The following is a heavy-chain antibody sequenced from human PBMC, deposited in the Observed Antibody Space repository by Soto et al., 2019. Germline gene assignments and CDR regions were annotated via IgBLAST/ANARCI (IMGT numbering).Heavy chain of an antibody. V-gene: IGHV4-39*01. Sequence: PSETLSLTCTVSGGSISSSSYYWAWIRQPPGKGLEWIGSIYYSGSTYYNPSLKSRVTISVDTSKNQFSLKLSSVTAADTAVYYCARSSNYYESSVRPDYWGQGTLVT. CDR2: IYYSGST. CDR3: ARSSNYYESSVRPDY. J-gene: IGHJ4*02. D-gene: IGHD3-22*01. CDR1: GGSISSSSYY.